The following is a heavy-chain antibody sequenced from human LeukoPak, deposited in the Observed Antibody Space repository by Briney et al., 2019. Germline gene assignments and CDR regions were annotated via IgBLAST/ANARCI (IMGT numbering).Heavy chain of an antibody. J-gene: IGHJ6*04. V-gene: IGHV5-51*01. CDR2: IYPGDSDT. Sequence: GEPLKISCKGSGYSFTSYWSGWVRQMPGKGLEWMGIIYPGDSDTRYSPSFQGQVTISADKSISTAYLQWGSLKASDTAMYYCARCRVGSSDYVVVWGKGATVAVVS. D-gene: IGHD4-17*01. CDR1: GYSFTSYW. CDR3: ARCRVGSSDYVVV.